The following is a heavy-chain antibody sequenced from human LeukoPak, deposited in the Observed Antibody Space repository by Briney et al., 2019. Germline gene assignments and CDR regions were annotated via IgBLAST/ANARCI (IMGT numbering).Heavy chain of an antibody. J-gene: IGHJ6*02. D-gene: IGHD6-19*01. CDR3: ARGYSSGWYVGMDV. CDR2: IYTSGST. V-gene: IGHV4-4*07. Sequence: PSETLSLTCTVSGGSISSYYWSWIRQPAGKGLEWIGRIYTSGSTNYNPSLKSRVTMSVDTSKNQFSLKLSSVTAADTAVYYCARGYSSGWYVGMDVWGQGTTVTVSS. CDR1: GGSISSYY.